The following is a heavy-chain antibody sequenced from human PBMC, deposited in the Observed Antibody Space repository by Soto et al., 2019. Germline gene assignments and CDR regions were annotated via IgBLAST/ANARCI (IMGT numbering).Heavy chain of an antibody. V-gene: IGHV1-3*01. D-gene: IGHD3-9*01. CDR3: TTDGYFDWTGLFDY. Sequence: ASVKVSCKASGYTFTRYVMHWVRQAPGQSLEWMGWIFAGNGDTKYSQKFQGRVTITWDTSATTAYMDLSSLTSEDTALYYCTTDGYFDWTGLFDYWGQGTLVTVSS. CDR1: GYTFTRYV. J-gene: IGHJ4*02. CDR2: IFAGNGDT.